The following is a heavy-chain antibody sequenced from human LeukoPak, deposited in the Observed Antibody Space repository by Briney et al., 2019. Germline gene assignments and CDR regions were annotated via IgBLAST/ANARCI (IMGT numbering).Heavy chain of an antibody. D-gene: IGHD1-1*01. CDR3: ARANEERIIPYY. J-gene: IGHJ4*02. V-gene: IGHV1-2*02. Sequence: GASVKVSCKASGYTFTSYYMHWVRQAPGQGLEWMGWINPDSGGTNYAQKFQGRVTMTRDTSISTAYMELSRLRSDDTAVYYCARANEERIIPYYWGQGTLVTVSS. CDR2: INPDSGGT. CDR1: GYTFTSYY.